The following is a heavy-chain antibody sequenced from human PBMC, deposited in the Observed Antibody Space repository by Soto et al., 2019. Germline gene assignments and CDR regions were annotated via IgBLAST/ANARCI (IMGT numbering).Heavy chain of an antibody. CDR2: INHSGST. CDR3: ARLPPRIAVAETVGDY. CDR1: GGSFSGYY. V-gene: IGHV4-34*01. J-gene: IGHJ4*02. D-gene: IGHD6-19*01. Sequence: SETLSLTCAVYGGSFSGYYWSWIRQPPGKGLEWIGEINHSGSTNYNPSLKSRVTISVDTSKNQFSLKLSSVTAADTAVYYCARLPPRIAVAETVGDYWGQGTLVTVSS.